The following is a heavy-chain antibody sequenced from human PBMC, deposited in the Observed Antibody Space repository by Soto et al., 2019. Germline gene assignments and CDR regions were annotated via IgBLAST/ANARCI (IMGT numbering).Heavy chain of an antibody. V-gene: IGHV3-30*03. J-gene: IGHJ4*02. CDR1: RFTFSSYG. D-gene: IGHD6-19*01. CDR3: AVMAVAGSTSWDF. CDR2: ISHDGNKE. Sequence: GGSLRLSCAASRFTFSSYGMHWVRQAPGKGLEWVAVISHDGNKEYYGGSVKGRFTISRDNSKNTMYLEMNSLSADDAAVYHCAVMAVAGSTSWDFWGQGPLVTVSS.